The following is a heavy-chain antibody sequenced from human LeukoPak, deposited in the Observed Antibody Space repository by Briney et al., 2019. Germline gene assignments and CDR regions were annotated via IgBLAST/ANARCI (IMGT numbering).Heavy chain of an antibody. Sequence: GGSLRLSCAASGFTFSSYAMSWVRQAPGKGLEWVSTISVSGGSTYYADSVKGRFTISRDNSRNTLYLQMNSLRAEDTAVYYCAKDLYTADSHGAFDIWGQGTMVTVSS. D-gene: IGHD5-18*01. J-gene: IGHJ3*02. CDR2: ISVSGGST. CDR1: GFTFSSYA. V-gene: IGHV3-23*01. CDR3: AKDLYTADSHGAFDI.